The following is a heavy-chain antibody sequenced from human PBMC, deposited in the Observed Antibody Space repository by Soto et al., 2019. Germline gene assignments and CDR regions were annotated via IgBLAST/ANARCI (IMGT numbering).Heavy chain of an antibody. J-gene: IGHJ4*02. CDR2: IYYSGST. CDR1: GGSISSSSYY. V-gene: IGHV4-39*01. CDR3: SLSGSYKDFDY. Sequence: ETLSLTCAVSGGSISSSSYYWGWIRQPPGKGLEWIGSIYYSGSTYYNPSLKSRVTISVDTSKNQFSLKLSSVTAADTAVYYCSLSGSYKDFDYWGQGTLVTVSS. D-gene: IGHD3-10*01.